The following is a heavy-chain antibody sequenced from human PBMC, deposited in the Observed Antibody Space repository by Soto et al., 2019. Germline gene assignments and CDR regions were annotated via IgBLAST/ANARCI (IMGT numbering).Heavy chain of an antibody. Sequence: GGSLRLSCAASGFTFSSYAMSWVRQAPGKGLEWVSAISGSGGSTYYAESVKGRFTISRDNSKNTLYLQMNSQRAEDTAVYYCANGGGDIVVTIPYYFDYWGQGTLVTVSS. J-gene: IGHJ4*02. D-gene: IGHD5-12*01. CDR3: ANGGGDIVVTIPYYFDY. CDR2: ISGSGGST. CDR1: GFTFSSYA. V-gene: IGHV3-23*01.